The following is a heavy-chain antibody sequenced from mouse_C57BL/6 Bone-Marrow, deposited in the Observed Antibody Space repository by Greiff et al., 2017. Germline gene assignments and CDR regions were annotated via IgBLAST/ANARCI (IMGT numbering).Heavy chain of an antibody. CDR1: GYTFTSYG. D-gene: IGHD2-1*01. J-gene: IGHJ2*01. CDR2: IYPRSGNT. V-gene: IGHV1-81*01. Sequence: QVQLKESGAELARPGASVKLSCKASGYTFTSYGISWVKQRTGQGLEWIGEIYPRSGNTYYNEKFKGKATLTADKSSSTAYMELRSLTSEDSAVYFCARNYGNYAGYYFDYWGQGTTLTVSS. CDR3: ARNYGNYAGYYFDY.